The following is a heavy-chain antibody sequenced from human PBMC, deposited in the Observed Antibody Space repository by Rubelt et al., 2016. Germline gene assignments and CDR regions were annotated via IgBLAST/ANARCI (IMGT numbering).Heavy chain of an antibody. J-gene: IGHJ4*02. V-gene: IGHV1-46*01. CDR2: IHPSGGRN. CDR1: GYTFTSYY. Sequence: QVQLVQSGAEVKKPGASVKVSCKASGYTFTSYYMHWVRQAPGQGLEWMGIIHPSGGRNSYEKKFQARVTMSRATSTSTVYMELSSRGSEDTAVYYCARVYDSSDTYYFDYWGQGTLVTVSS. D-gene: IGHD3-22*01. CDR3: ARVYDSSDTYYFDY.